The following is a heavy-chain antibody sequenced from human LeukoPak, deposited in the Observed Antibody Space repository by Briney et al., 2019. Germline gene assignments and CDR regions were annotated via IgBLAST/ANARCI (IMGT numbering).Heavy chain of an antibody. Sequence: GGSLRLSCAASGFTFSSYWMHWVRQAPGKGLVWVSHINTDGSGTTYGDSAKGRFTVSRDNAKNTLFLQMNSLRVEDTAVYYCARGTAATAGIDYWGQGTLVTASS. J-gene: IGHJ4*02. CDR2: INTDGSGT. V-gene: IGHV3-74*01. CDR3: ARGTAATAGIDY. CDR1: GFTFSSYW. D-gene: IGHD6-13*01.